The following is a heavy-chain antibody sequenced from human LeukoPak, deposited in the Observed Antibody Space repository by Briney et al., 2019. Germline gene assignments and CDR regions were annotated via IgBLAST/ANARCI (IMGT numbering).Heavy chain of an antibody. CDR2: ISYDGSNK. J-gene: IGHJ4*02. Sequence: GGSLRLSCAASGFTFSSYGMHWVRQAPGKGLEWVAVISYDGSNKYYADSVKGRFTISRDNSKNTLYLQMNSLRAEDTAVYYCAKDFRAVAGRIDYWGQGTLVTVSS. CDR3: AKDFRAVAGRIDY. CDR1: GFTFSSYG. V-gene: IGHV3-30*18. D-gene: IGHD6-19*01.